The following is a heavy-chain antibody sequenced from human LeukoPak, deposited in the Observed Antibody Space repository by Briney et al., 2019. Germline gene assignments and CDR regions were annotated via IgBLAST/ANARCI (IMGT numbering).Heavy chain of an antibody. D-gene: IGHD5-12*01. Sequence: PSETLTLTCTVSGYSISSGYYWGWIRQPPGKGLEWIGSIYHSGSTYYNPSLKSRVTISVDTSKNQFSLKLSSVTAADTAVYYCARVPVGYSGYDYGGFDYWGQGTLVTVSS. CDR3: ARVPVGYSGYDYGGFDY. J-gene: IGHJ4*02. CDR1: GYSISSGYY. V-gene: IGHV4-38-2*02. CDR2: IYHSGST.